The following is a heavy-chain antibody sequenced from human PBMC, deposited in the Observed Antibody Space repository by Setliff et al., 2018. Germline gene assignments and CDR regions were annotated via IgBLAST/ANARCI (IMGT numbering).Heavy chain of an antibody. D-gene: IGHD2-15*01. Sequence: GSLRLSCAASGFTFSTYRMHWVRQAPGKGLEWVAVISYGRGKEYYGDSVKGRFTISRDNFKNTLYLQMSSLRVEDTAVYYCAKDVGRGSGYYYYTDVWGKGTTVTVSS. V-gene: IGHV3-30*18. J-gene: IGHJ6*03. CDR3: AKDVGRGSGYYYYTDV. CDR2: ISYGRGKE. CDR1: GFTFSTYR.